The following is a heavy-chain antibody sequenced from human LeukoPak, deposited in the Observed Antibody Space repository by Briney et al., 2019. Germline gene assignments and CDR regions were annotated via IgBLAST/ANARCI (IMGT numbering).Heavy chain of an antibody. J-gene: IGHJ6*02. Sequence: SETLSLACAVYGGSFSGYYWSWIRQPPGKGLEWIGEINHSGSTNYNPSLKSRVTISVDTSKNQFSLKLSSVTAADTAVYYCARVGIAVAGDYYYYGMDVWGQGTTVTVSS. CDR3: ARVGIAVAGDYYYYGMDV. CDR1: GGSFSGYY. D-gene: IGHD6-19*01. V-gene: IGHV4-34*01. CDR2: INHSGST.